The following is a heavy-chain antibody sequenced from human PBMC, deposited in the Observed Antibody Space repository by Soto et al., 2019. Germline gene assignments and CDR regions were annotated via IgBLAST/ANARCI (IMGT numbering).Heavy chain of an antibody. CDR1: GGTFSSSA. Sequence: QVQLVQSGAEVKKPGSSVKVSCKASGGTFSSSAINWVRQAPGQGLEWVGGIIPIFGTADYAQKSQGRVTITADEPTSTAYMELSSLRSEDAAVYYCARGHVYGGTPDAFDLWGRGTMFTVSS. V-gene: IGHV1-69*12. CDR3: ARGHVYGGTPDAFDL. J-gene: IGHJ3*01. CDR2: IIPIFGTA. D-gene: IGHD2-15*01.